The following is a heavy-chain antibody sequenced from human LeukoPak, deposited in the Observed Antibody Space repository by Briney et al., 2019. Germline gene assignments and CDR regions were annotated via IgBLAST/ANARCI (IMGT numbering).Heavy chain of an antibody. D-gene: IGHD6-13*01. CDR3: TRNTVAAAGDD. Sequence: PGGSLRLPCAASGFTFSTFWMTWVRQAPGKGLEWVANIKPDGSETSYVDSVKGRFTISRDNTKNSLFLQMNSLRADDTALYYCTRNTVAAAGDDWGQGTLVTVSS. CDR1: GFTFSTFW. CDR2: IKPDGSET. V-gene: IGHV3-7*01. J-gene: IGHJ4*02.